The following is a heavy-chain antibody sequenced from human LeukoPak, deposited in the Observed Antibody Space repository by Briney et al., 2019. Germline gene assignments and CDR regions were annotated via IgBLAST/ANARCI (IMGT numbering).Heavy chain of an antibody. CDR3: ARAYSSSWYRWFDP. CDR1: GYTITGYY. V-gene: IGHV1-2*02. J-gene: IGHJ5*02. D-gene: IGHD6-13*01. CDR2: LNPNSGGT. Sequence: ASVKVSCKASGYTITGYYMHWVRQAPGQGLEWMGWLNPNSGGTNYAQKFQGRVTMTRDTSISTAYMELSRLRSDDTAVYYCARAYSSSWYRWFDPWGQGTLVIASS.